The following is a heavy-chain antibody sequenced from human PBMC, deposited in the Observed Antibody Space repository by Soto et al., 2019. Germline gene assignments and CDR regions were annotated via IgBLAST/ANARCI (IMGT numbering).Heavy chain of an antibody. D-gene: IGHD6-19*01. Sequence: GGSLRLSCTASEFTLRDHAMHWVRQAPGKGLEWVSGISWNSDSVGYADSVKGRFTISRDNAKNSLYLQMNRLRVEDTALYYCARVSRSGWHQSYDYWGQGTLVTVSS. CDR2: ISWNSDSV. J-gene: IGHJ4*02. CDR1: EFTLRDHA. V-gene: IGHV3-9*01. CDR3: ARVSRSGWHQSYDY.